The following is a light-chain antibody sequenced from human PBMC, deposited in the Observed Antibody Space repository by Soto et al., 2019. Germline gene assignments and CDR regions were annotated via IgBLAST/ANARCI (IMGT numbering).Light chain of an antibody. J-gene: IGKJ1*01. CDR1: QGISSW. V-gene: IGKV1-27*01. CDR3: QKYNSAPWK. CDR2: AAS. Sequence: DIQITHSPSSVSASVVDRVTITFLASQGISSWLAWYQQKPGKVPRLLIFAASTLQSGAPSRFRGAGSETDFTLTINGLQPEDVATYYCQKYNSAPWKFGQGTKVAIK.